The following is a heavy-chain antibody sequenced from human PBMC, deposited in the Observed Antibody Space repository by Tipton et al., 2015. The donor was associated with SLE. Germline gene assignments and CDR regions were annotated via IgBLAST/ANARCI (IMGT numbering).Heavy chain of an antibody. CDR2: IRSKAYGGTT. J-gene: IGHJ4*02. Sequence: SLRLSCTASGFTFGDYAMSWVRQAPGKGLEWVGFIRSKAYGGTTEYAASVKGRFTISRDDSKSIAYLQMNSLKTEDTAVYYCARDRYDSSGYYFDYWGQGTLVTVSS. D-gene: IGHD3-22*01. CDR1: GFTFGDYA. V-gene: IGHV3-49*04. CDR3: ARDRYDSSGYYFDY.